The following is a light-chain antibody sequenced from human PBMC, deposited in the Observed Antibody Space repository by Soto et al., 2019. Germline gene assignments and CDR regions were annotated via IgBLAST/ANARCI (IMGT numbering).Light chain of an antibody. V-gene: IGKV3-11*01. CDR1: RSVGSY. Sequence: ETVLTQSPATLSLSPGERATLSCRASRSVGSYLAWYQQKPGQAPRLLIYDASNRATGIPARFSGSGSGTDFTLTINSLEPEDFAVYYCQQRRYWPPLTFGGGTKXXI. CDR2: DAS. J-gene: IGKJ4*01. CDR3: QQRRYWPPLT.